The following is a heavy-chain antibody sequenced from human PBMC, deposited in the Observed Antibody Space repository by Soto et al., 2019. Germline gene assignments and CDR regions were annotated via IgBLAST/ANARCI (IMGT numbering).Heavy chain of an antibody. D-gene: IGHD3-10*01. Sequence: QVQLVESGGGVVQPGRSLRLSCAASGFTFSNYIMHWVRQAPGKELEGVAIILHDGNNKYYADSVKGRFTISRDNSKNTLYLQMNSLRTEDTAIYYCARDDEGGSYCDLGYWGQGTLVTVSS. J-gene: IGHJ4*02. CDR2: ILHDGNNK. CDR1: GFTFSNYI. CDR3: ARDDEGGSYCDLGY. V-gene: IGHV3-30-3*01.